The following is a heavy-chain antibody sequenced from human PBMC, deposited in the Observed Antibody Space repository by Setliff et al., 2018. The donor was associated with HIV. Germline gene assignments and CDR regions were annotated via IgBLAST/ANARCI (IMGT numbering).Heavy chain of an antibody. Sequence: ASVKVSCKASGYTFTSYGISWVRQAPGQGLEWMGWISALNGRTNYAQKLQGRVTMTTDTPTSTVYMDLRSLRSDDTAVYYCARYDSSGYYPSNYYYGMDVWGQGTTVTVSS. CDR3: ARYDSSGYYPSNYYYGMDV. D-gene: IGHD3-22*01. V-gene: IGHV1-18*01. J-gene: IGHJ6*02. CDR1: GYTFTSYG. CDR2: ISALNGRT.